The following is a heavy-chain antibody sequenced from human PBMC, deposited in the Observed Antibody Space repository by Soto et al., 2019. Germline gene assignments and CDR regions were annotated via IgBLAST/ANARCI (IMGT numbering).Heavy chain of an antibody. J-gene: IGHJ4*02. V-gene: IGHV3-30-3*01. CDR1: EFSFSSYA. Sequence: GGSLRLSCTASEFSFSSYAMHWIRQSPGKGLEWVAVISFNGNSLHYADSVKDRFTISRDNPKSTLYLQMNNMRTEDTAVYYCARTFDTITYYFDYWGQGTLVTVSS. D-gene: IGHD3-9*01. CDR2: ISFNGNSL. CDR3: ARTFDTITYYFDY.